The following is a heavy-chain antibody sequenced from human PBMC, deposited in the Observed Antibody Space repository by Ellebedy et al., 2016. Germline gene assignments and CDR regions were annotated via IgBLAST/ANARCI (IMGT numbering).Heavy chain of an antibody. V-gene: IGHV3-9*01. CDR1: GFTFDDYA. D-gene: IGHD3-9*01. CDR2: ISWNSGSI. Sequence: GGSLRLXCAASGFTFDDYAMHWVRQAPGKGLEWVSGISWNSGSIGYADSVKGRFTISRDNAKNSLYLQMNSLRAEDTALYYCAKDSNYDILTGGLDYWGQGTLVTVSS. CDR3: AKDSNYDILTGGLDY. J-gene: IGHJ4*02.